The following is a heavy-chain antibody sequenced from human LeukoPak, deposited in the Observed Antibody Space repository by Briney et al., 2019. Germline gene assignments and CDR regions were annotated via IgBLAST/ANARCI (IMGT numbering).Heavy chain of an antibody. CDR1: GGSFSGYY. CDR2: INHSGST. D-gene: IGHD6-19*01. V-gene: IGHV4-34*01. Sequence: PSETLSLTCAVYGGSFSGYYWSWIRQPPGKGLEWIGEINHSGSTNYNPSLKSRVTISVDTSKNQFSLKLSSVTAADTAVYYCATTQWLAVFDYWGQGTLVTVSS. J-gene: IGHJ4*02. CDR3: ATTQWLAVFDY.